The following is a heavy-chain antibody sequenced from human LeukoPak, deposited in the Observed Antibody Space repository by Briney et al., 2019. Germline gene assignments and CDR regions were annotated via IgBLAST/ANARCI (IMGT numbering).Heavy chain of an antibody. Sequence: QSGGSLRLSCVASGFTFSNYAMSWVRQAPGKGLEWVSAITGSGTNTYYADSVKGRFTISRDNSKNTAFLQMNSLRHEDTAIYYCVIWGDYDVLTGYYVPDYWGQGTLVTVSS. CDR1: GFTFSNYA. V-gene: IGHV3-23*01. D-gene: IGHD3-9*01. J-gene: IGHJ4*02. CDR3: VIWGDYDVLTGYYVPDY. CDR2: ITGSGTNT.